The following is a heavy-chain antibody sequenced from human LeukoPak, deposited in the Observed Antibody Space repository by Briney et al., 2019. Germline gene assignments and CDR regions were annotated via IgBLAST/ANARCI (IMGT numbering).Heavy chain of an antibody. D-gene: IGHD6-6*01. CDR1: GGSISSSLYY. CDR3: ARLSIEARPTFYFDY. J-gene: IGHJ4*02. CDR2: IYYSGST. Sequence: PSETLSLTCFVSGGSISSSLYYWGWLRQPPGKGLEWLGSIYYSGSTYYSPSLKSRVTISVDTSKNQFSLRLRSVTAADTAVYYCARLSIEARPTFYFDYWGQGTLVTVSS. V-gene: IGHV4-39*01.